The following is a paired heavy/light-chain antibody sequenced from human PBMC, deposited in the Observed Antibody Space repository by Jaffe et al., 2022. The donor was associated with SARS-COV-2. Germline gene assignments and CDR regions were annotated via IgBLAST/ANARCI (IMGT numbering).Light chain of an antibody. Sequence: QSALTQPASVSGSPGQSITISCTGTSSDVGGYNYVSWYQQHPGKAPKLMIYEVSNRPSGVSNRFSGSKSGNTASLTISGLQAEDEADYYCSSYTSSSTLSWGVFGGGTKLTVL. CDR3: SSYTSSSTLSWGV. J-gene: IGLJ3*02. CDR1: SSDVGGYNY. CDR2: EVS. V-gene: IGLV2-14*01.
Heavy chain of an antibody. Sequence: EVQLVESGGGLVQPGRSLRLSCAASGFTFDDYAMHWVRQAPGKGLEWVSGISWNSGSIGYADSVKGRFTISRDNAKNSLYLQMNSLRAEDTALYYCAKDLLVVTAIPPYYYGMDVWGQGTTVTVSS. V-gene: IGHV3-9*01. D-gene: IGHD2-21*02. CDR3: AKDLLVVTAIPPYYYGMDV. CDR2: ISWNSGSI. CDR1: GFTFDDYA. J-gene: IGHJ6*02.